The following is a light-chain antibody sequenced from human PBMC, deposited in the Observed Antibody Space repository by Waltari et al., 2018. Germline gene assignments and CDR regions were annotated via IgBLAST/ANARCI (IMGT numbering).Light chain of an antibody. Sequence: IVSTQSPGTLSLSPRDTGTLPCRASQSLSSSYLAWYQQRPGQAPRLLIYGSSNRATGIPDRFSGSGSGTHFTLIISGLEPEDSAVYYCQQFGSSPRGTFGQGTKLEIK. CDR2: GSS. CDR3: QQFGSSPRGT. J-gene: IGKJ2*01. V-gene: IGKV3-20*01. CDR1: QSLSSSY.